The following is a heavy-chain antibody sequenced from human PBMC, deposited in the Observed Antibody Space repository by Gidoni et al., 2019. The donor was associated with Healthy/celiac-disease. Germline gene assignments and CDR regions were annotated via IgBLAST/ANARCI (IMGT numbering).Heavy chain of an antibody. V-gene: IGHV4-59*01. D-gene: IGHD3-22*01. CDR1: VGSISSYY. CDR2: IYDSGST. J-gene: IGHJ4*02. CDR3: AREGNYYDSSGYTN. Sequence: QVQLQESGPGLVKPSETLSLTCTVSVGSISSYYWSWIRQPPGKGLEWIGYIYDSGSTNYNPSLKSRVTISVDTSKNQFSLKLSSVTAADTAVYYCAREGNYYDSSGYTNWGQGTLVTVSS.